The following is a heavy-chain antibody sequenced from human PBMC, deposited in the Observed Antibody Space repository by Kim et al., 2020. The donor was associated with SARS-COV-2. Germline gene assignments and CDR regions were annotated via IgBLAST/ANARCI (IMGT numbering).Heavy chain of an antibody. CDR3: ARSGSSWVEFDY. CDR2: IYYSGST. D-gene: IGHD6-13*01. V-gene: IGHV4-39*01. Sequence: SETLSLTCTVSGGSISSSSYYWGWIRQPPGKGLEWIGSIYYSGSTYYNPSLKSRVTISVDTSKNQFSLKVSSVTAADTAVYYCARSGSSWVEFDYWGQGALVIVSS. J-gene: IGHJ4*02. CDR1: GGSISSSSYY.